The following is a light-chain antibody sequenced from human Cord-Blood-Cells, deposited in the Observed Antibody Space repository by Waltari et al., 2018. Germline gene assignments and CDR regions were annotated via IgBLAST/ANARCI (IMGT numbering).Light chain of an antibody. CDR1: SSAVRGYNY. V-gene: IGLV2-11*01. Sequence: QSALTQPRPVSGSPGQSVTISCTGPSSAVRGYNYAPWYQQHPGKAPQLMNYEVSQRPSGVPDRFSGSKSGNTASLTISGLQAEDEADYYCCSYAGSYTWVFGGGTKLTVL. J-gene: IGLJ3*02. CDR3: CSYAGSYTWV. CDR2: EVS.